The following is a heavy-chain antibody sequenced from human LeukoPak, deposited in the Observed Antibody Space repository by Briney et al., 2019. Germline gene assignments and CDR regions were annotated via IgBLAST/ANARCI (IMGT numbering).Heavy chain of an antibody. D-gene: IGHD3-9*01. V-gene: IGHV3-23*01. CDR3: AKGNYDILTGYLYYFDY. CDR2: ISGSGTST. CDR1: GFTFSSYV. Sequence: PGGSLRLSCAASGFTFSSYVMSWVRQAPGKGLEWVAAISGSGTSTYYADSVKGRFTISRDNSKNTLYLQMNSLRAEDTAVYYCAKGNYDILTGYLYYFDYWGQGTLVTVSS. J-gene: IGHJ4*02.